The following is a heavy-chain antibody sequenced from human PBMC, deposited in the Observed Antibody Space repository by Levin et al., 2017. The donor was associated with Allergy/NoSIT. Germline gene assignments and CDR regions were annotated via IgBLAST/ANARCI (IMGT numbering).Heavy chain of an antibody. J-gene: IGHJ4*02. CDR2: INQDGTEK. Sequence: GESLKISCAASGFTFSSYWMTWLRQAPGKGLEWVANINQDGTEKYHVDSVKGRFTISRDNAKNSLYLQMNSLRAEDTAVYYCARASGYCSAGSCFPFDCWGQGTLVTVSS. D-gene: IGHD2-15*01. CDR1: GFTFSSYW. V-gene: IGHV3-7*01. CDR3: ARASGYCSAGSCFPFDC.